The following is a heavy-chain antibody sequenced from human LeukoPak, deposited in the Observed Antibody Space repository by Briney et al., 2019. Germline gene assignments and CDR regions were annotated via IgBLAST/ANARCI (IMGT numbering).Heavy chain of an antibody. CDR2: FRYSGNT. CDR3: ARHFRSNWRGWFDP. V-gene: IGHV4-39*01. D-gene: IGHD1-20*01. CDR1: VGSISSSSYY. Sequence: SETLSLTCTVSVGSISSSSYYWGWIRQTPGKGLEWIESFRYSGNTYYNPSLKSRLTISVDTSKNQFSLKLSSVTAADTAVYYCARHFRSNWRGWFDPWGQGTLVTVSS. J-gene: IGHJ5*02.